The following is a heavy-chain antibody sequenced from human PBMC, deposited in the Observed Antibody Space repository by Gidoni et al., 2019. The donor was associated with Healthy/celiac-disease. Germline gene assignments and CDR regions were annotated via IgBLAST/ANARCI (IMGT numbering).Heavy chain of an antibody. CDR1: GFTFSSYA. CDR2: ISGSGGST. J-gene: IGHJ2*01. CDR3: AKDGAGEWELSYWYFDL. V-gene: IGHV3-23*01. D-gene: IGHD1-26*01. Sequence: EVQLLESGGGLVQPGGSLRLSCSASGFTFSSYAMSWVRQAPGKGLEWVSAISGSGGSTYYADSVKGRFTISRDNSKNTLYLQMNSLRAEDTAVYYCAKDGAGEWELSYWYFDLWGRGTLVTVSS.